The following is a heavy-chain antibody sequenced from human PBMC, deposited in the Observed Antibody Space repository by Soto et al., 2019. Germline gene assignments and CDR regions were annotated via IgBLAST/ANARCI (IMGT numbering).Heavy chain of an antibody. CDR3: TSSLTAHFDS. Sequence: PGGSLRLSCAASGFTFSSYTLNWVRRPPGQGLEWVATSTDRRTGNTHYSDSVRGRFTLSRDYSRNILFLQMDCLRADDTALYYCTSSLTAHFDSWGRGPQVTVSS. J-gene: IGHJ4*02. CDR2: STDRRTGNT. V-gene: IGHV3-23*01. D-gene: IGHD2-21*02. CDR1: GFTFSSYT.